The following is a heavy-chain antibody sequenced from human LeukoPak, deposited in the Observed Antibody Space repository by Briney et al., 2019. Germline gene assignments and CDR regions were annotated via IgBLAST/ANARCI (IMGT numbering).Heavy chain of an antibody. Sequence: GGSLRLSCAASGFTFSSYAMSWVRQAPGKGLEWVSGISGSGGSTHYANFVRGRFTISRDNSKNSAYLQMNNLTAEDTAVYYCTRGATVAATWGQGTLVTVSS. D-gene: IGHD6-19*01. V-gene: IGHV3-23*01. CDR1: GFTFSSYA. CDR2: ISGSGGST. J-gene: IGHJ5*02. CDR3: TRGATVAAT.